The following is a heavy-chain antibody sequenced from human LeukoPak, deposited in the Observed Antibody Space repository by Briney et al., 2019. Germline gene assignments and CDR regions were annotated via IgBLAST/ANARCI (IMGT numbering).Heavy chain of an antibody. CDR1: GYTFTSYG. D-gene: IGHD6-13*01. CDR3: ARGVSDRSSSWYWFDP. CDR2: ISAYNGNT. J-gene: IGHJ5*02. Sequence: ASVKVSCKASGYTFTSYGISWVRQAPGQGLEWMGWISAYNGNTNYAQKLQGRVTMTTDTSTSTAYMELRSLRSDDTAVYYCARGVSDRSSSWYWFDPWGQGTLVTVSS. V-gene: IGHV1-18*01.